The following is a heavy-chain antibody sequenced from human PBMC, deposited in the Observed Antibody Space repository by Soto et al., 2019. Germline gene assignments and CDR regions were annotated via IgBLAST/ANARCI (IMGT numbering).Heavy chain of an antibody. CDR1: GYTVTSYY. CDR3: ARDLTVIAVGVEDYYYYGMDV. Sequence: SVKVSFKASGYTVTSYYVHWVRQAPGQGLEWMGIINPSGGITKYAQKLQGRLTMTRDTSTSTFYMELSSLRSEDTAVYYCARDLTVIAVGVEDYYYYGMDVWG. D-gene: IGHD3-22*01. V-gene: IGHV1-46*04. J-gene: IGHJ6*02. CDR2: INPSGGIT.